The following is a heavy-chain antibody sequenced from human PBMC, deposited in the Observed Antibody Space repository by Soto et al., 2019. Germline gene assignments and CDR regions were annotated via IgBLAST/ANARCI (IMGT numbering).Heavy chain of an antibody. Sequence: SETLSLTCAVYGGSFSGYYWSWIRQPPGQGLEWIGEISHSGSTNYNPSLKSRVTLSVDTSKNQFSLKLSSVTAADTAVYYCAREWYCTSSNCHAPDAFDIWGQGTMVTVSS. V-gene: IGHV4-34*01. J-gene: IGHJ3*02. CDR1: GGSFSGYY. CDR3: AREWYCTSSNCHAPDAFDI. CDR2: ISHSGST. D-gene: IGHD2-2*01.